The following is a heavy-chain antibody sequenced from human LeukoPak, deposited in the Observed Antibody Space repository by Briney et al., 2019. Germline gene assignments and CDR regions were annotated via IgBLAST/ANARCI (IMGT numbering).Heavy chain of an antibody. V-gene: IGHV1-2*02. J-gene: IGHJ4*02. Sequence: ASVKVSCKASGYTFTGYYMHWVRQAPGQGLEWMGWINPNSGGTNYAQKFQGRVTMTRDTSISTAYMGLSRLRSEDTAVCYCARETATITILLDYWGQGTLVTVSS. CDR2: INPNSGGT. CDR3: ARETATITILLDY. CDR1: GYTFTGYY. D-gene: IGHD5-12*01.